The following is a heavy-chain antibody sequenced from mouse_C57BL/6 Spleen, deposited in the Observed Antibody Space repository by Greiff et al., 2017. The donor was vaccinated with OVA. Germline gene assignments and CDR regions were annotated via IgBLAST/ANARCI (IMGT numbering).Heavy chain of an antibody. CDR2: IDPSDSYT. D-gene: IGHD3-1*01. V-gene: IGHV1-50*01. Sequence: LQQPGAELVKPGASVKLSCKASGYTFTSYWMQWVKQRPGQGLEWIGEIDPSDSYTNYNQKFKGKATLTVDTSSSTAYMQLSSLTSEDSAVYYCARGGSSAWFADWGQGTLVTVSA. CDR1: GYTFTSYW. J-gene: IGHJ3*01. CDR3: ARGGSSAWFAD.